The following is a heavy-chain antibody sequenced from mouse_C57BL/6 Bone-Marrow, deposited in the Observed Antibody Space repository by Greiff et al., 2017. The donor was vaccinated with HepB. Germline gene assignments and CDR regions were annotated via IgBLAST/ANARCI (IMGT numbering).Heavy chain of an antibody. V-gene: IGHV5-9*01. CDR1: GFTFSSYT. CDR2: ISGGGGNT. D-gene: IGHD1-1*01. J-gene: IGHJ4*01. CDR3: ARRLYYYGSTYAMDY. Sequence: EVQRVESGGGLVKPGGSLKLSCAASGFTFSSYTMSWVRQTPEKRLEWVATISGGGGNTYYPDSVKGRFTISRDNAKNTLYLQMSSLRSEDTALYYCARRLYYYGSTYAMDYWGQGTSVTVSS.